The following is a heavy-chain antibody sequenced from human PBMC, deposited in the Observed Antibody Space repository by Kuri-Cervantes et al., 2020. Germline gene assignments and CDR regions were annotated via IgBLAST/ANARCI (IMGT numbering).Heavy chain of an antibody. CDR1: GFTFSSYA. CDR2: VSYDGSEK. V-gene: IGHV3-30*04. D-gene: IGHD6-19*01. CDR3: AKDFRWRVHSFDS. J-gene: IGHJ4*02. Sequence: GGSLRLSCAASGFTFSSYAMSWVRQAPGKGLEWVAFVSYDGSEKNYADSVKGRFTISRDNSNNIVYLQMNSLRPDDTAIYSCAKDFRWRVHSFDSWGPGTVVTVSS.